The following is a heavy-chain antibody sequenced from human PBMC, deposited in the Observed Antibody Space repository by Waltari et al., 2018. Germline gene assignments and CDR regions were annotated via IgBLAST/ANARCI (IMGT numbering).Heavy chain of an antibody. CDR1: GFPFSTYT. V-gene: IGHV3-23*01. CDR3: AKDEGARLAPTFGMDA. J-gene: IGHJ6*02. CDR2: MTARGLM. D-gene: IGHD6-6*01. Sequence: EMQLLESGGALVQPGGSLRLSCAASGFPFSTYTMNWVRQAPGKGVEWGGVMTARGLMDYGDSVKGRFIISRDNSKNTLYLEMYRLRVEDTARYYCAKDEGARLAPTFGMDAWGQGTTVIVSS.